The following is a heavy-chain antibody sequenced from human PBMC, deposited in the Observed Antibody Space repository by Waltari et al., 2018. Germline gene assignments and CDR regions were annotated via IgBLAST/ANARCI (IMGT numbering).Heavy chain of an antibody. D-gene: IGHD6-19*01. J-gene: IGHJ3*02. CDR2: LYGDGRT. Sequence: SSNYMSWVRQAPGKGLEWVSVLYGDGRTYYAESVKGRFIISRDNSKNTVYFQMNRLQTEDTAMYFCVRGVAGGFDIWGQGTLVTVSS. CDR3: VRGVAGGFDI. CDR1: SSNY. V-gene: IGHV3-53*01.